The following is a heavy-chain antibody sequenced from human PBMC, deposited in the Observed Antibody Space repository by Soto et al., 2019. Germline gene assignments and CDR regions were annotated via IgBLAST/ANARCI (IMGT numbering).Heavy chain of an antibody. Sequence: PSETLSLTCAVSGFFISSGNYWGCIRKPPGKGLEWIGGIFHGGNTYYNPSLKSRVTISVDMSKNQFSLKLNSATAADTAVYYCARARWYDAFDVWGQGTVVTVS. CDR2: IFHGGNT. J-gene: IGHJ3*01. CDR1: GFFISSGNY. D-gene: IGHD2-15*01. CDR3: ARARWYDAFDV. V-gene: IGHV4-38-2*01.